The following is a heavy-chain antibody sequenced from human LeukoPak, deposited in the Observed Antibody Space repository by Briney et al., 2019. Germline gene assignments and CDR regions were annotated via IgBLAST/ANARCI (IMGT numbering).Heavy chain of an antibody. V-gene: IGHV3-9*01. CDR2: ISWNSGSI. CDR1: GFTFDDYA. CDR3: AKASSGYPSSANNWFDP. Sequence: GRPLRLSCAASGFTFDDYAMHWVRQAPGKGLEWVSGISWNSGSIGYADSVKGRFTISRDNAKDSLYLQMNSLRAEDTALYYCAKASSGYPSSANNWFDPWGQGTLVTVSS. J-gene: IGHJ5*02. D-gene: IGHD3-3*01.